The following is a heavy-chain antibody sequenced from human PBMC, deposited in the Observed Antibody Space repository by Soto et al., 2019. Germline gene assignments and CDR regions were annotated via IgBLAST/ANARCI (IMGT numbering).Heavy chain of an antibody. CDR1: GGSFSSNS. D-gene: IGHD5-18*01. CDR2: IIPIIDTA. CDR3: ARAMGISYGFSF. V-gene: IGHV1-69*08. J-gene: IGHJ4*02. Sequence: QVQLVQSGAEVKKPGSSVKVSCKVSGGSFSSNSISWVRQAPGQGLEWMGRIIPIIDTANYAQKFEGRVTITADKSTSTAYMELSSLRPEDTAVDYCARAMGISYGFSFWGQGTMVTVSS.